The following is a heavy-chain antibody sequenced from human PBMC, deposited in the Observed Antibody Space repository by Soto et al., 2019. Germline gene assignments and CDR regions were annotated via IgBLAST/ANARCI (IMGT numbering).Heavy chain of an antibody. J-gene: IGHJ3*02. CDR2: INHSGST. Sequence: PSETLSLTCAVYGGSFSGYYWSWIRQPPGKGLEWIGEINHSGSTNYNPSLKSRVTISVDTSMNQFSLKLSSVTAADTAVYYCARVRAVAARVGAFDIWAKGQWSPSPQ. CDR3: ARVRAVAARVGAFDI. CDR1: GGSFSGYY. D-gene: IGHD2-15*01. V-gene: IGHV4-34*01.